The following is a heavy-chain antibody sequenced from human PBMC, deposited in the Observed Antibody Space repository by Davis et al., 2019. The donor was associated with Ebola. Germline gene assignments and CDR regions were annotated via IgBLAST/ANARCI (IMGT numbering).Heavy chain of an antibody. CDR1: GYSFTSYW. Sequence: GESLKISCHGSGYSFTSYWISWVRQMPGKGLEWMGRIDPSDSYTNYSPSFQGHVTISADKSISTAYLQWSSLKASDTAMYYCASDYYGSGRNDYYYYGMDVWGQGTTVTVSS. CDR3: ASDYYGSGRNDYYYYGMDV. D-gene: IGHD3-10*01. CDR2: IDPSDSYT. V-gene: IGHV5-10-1*01. J-gene: IGHJ6*02.